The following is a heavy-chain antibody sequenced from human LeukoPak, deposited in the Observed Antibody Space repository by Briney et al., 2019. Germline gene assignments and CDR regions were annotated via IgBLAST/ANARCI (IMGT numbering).Heavy chain of an antibody. CDR2: ISSSSSNI. Sequence: GGSLRLSCAASGFTFSSDSMNWVRQAPGKGLEWVSCISSSSSNICYADSVKGRFTISRDNAKNSLYLQMNSLRAEDTAVYYCARDLRMVRGVYPFDIWGQGTMVTVAS. CDR1: GFTFSSDS. J-gene: IGHJ3*02. D-gene: IGHD3-10*01. CDR3: ARDLRMVRGVYPFDI. V-gene: IGHV3-21*01.